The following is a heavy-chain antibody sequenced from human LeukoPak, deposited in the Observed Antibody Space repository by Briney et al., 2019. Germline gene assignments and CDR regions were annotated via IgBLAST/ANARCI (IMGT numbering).Heavy chain of an antibody. D-gene: IGHD3-22*01. CDR1: GGTFSSYA. CDR3: ARSDYDSSGYHRY. Sequence: SVKVSCKASGGTFSSYAISWVRQAPGQGLEWMGGIIPIFGTANYAQKFQGRVTITADESTGAAYMELSSLRSEDTAVYYCARSDYDSSGYHRYWGQGTLVTVSS. J-gene: IGHJ4*02. CDR2: IIPIFGTA. V-gene: IGHV1-69*13.